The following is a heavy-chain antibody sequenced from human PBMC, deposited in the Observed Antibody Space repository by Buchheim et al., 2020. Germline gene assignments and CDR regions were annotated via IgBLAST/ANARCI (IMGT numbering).Heavy chain of an antibody. CDR2: IYHSGST. CDR3: ARVVFGVVTPYYYYGMDV. D-gene: IGHD3-3*01. V-gene: IGHV4-4*02. CDR1: GGSISSSNW. J-gene: IGHJ6*02. Sequence: QVQLQESGPGLVKPSGTLSLTCAVSGGSISSSNWWCWVRQPPGKGLEWIGEIYHSGSTNYNPSLKSRVTISVHTSKNQFSPKLSSVTAADTAVYYCARVVFGVVTPYYYYGMDVWGQGTT.